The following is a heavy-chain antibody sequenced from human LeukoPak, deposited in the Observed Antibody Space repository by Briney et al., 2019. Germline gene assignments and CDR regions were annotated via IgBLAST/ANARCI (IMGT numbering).Heavy chain of an antibody. CDR3: ARGWIGPLVRLQLFDY. Sequence: GGSLRLSCAASGFTFSTYSMNWVRQAPGKGLEGVSYISSSSSTIYYADSVKGRFTISRDNAKNSPDLQMNSLRAEDTAVYYCARGWIGPLVRLQLFDYWGQGTLVTVSS. J-gene: IGHJ4*02. V-gene: IGHV3-48*01. CDR2: ISSSSSTI. CDR1: GFTFSTYS. D-gene: IGHD1-1*01.